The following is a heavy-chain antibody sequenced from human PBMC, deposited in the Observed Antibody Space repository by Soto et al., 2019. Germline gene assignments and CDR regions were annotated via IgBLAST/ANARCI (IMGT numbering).Heavy chain of an antibody. D-gene: IGHD2-2*01. V-gene: IGHV1-69*01. Sequence: QVQLVQSGAEVKKPGSSVKVSCKASGGTFSSYAISWVRQAPGQGLEWMGGILPIFGTANYAQKFQGRVTINADESTSTAHMALSSLRSEDTAVHYCARDLYAGSPRYNSYGMDVWGQGTTVTVS. J-gene: IGHJ6*02. CDR3: ARDLYAGSPRYNSYGMDV. CDR1: GGTFSSYA. CDR2: ILPIFGTA.